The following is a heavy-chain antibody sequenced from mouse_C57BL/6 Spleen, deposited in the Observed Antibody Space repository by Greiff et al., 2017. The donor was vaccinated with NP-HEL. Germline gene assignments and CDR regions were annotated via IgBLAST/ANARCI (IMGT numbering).Heavy chain of an antibody. J-gene: IGHJ4*01. CDR2: ISSGGDYI. CDR3: TRDRGPGGYAMDY. Sequence: EVKLVESGEGLVKPGGSLKLSCAASGFTFSSYAMSWVRQTPEKRLEWVAYISSGGDYIYYADTVKGRFTISRDNARNTLYLQMSSLKSEDTAMYYCTRDRGPGGYAMDYWGQGTSVTVSS. CDR1: GFTFSSYA. V-gene: IGHV5-9-1*02. D-gene: IGHD2-14*01.